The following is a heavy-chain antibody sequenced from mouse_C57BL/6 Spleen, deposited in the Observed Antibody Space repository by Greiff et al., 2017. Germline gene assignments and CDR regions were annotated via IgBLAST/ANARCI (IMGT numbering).Heavy chain of an antibody. Sequence: QVQLKESGAELVMPGASVKLSCKASGYTFTSYWMHWVKQRPGQGLEWIGEIDPSDSYTNYNQKFKGKSTLTVDKSSSTAYMQLSSLTSEDSAVYYCARWLPFYAMDYWGQGTSVTVSS. J-gene: IGHJ4*01. D-gene: IGHD2-2*01. CDR1: GYTFTSYW. CDR3: ARWLPFYAMDY. V-gene: IGHV1-69*01. CDR2: IDPSDSYT.